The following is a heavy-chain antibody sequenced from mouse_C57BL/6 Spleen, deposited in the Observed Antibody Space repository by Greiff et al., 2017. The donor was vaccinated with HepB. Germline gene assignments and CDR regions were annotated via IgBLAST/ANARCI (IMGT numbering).Heavy chain of an antibody. CDR1: GYTFTDYN. J-gene: IGHJ4*01. CDR2: INPNNGGT. D-gene: IGHD1-1*01. Sequence: EVQLQQSGPELVKPGASVKMSCKASGYTFTDYNMHWVKQSHGKSLEWIGYINPNNGGTSYNQKFKGKATLTVNKASSTAYMELRSLTSEDSAVYYCARFTTVVGGAMDYWGQGTSVTVSS. V-gene: IGHV1-22*01. CDR3: ARFTTVVGGAMDY.